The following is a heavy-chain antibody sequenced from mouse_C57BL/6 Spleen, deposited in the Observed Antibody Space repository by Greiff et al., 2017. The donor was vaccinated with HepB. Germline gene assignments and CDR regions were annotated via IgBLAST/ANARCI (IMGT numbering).Heavy chain of an antibody. V-gene: IGHV5-4*01. CDR3: AREEDYDYDGAWFAY. Sequence: EVKLMESGGGLVKPGGSLKLSCAASGFTFSSYAMSWVRQTPEKRLEWVATISDGGSYTYYPDNVKGRFTISRDNAKNNLYLQMSHLKSEDTAMYYCAREEDYDYDGAWFAYWGQGTLVTVSA. J-gene: IGHJ3*01. D-gene: IGHD2-4*01. CDR1: GFTFSSYA. CDR2: ISDGGSYT.